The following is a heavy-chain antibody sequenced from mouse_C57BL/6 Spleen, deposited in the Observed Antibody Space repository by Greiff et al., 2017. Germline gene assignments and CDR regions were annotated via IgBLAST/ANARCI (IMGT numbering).Heavy chain of an antibody. J-gene: IGHJ4*01. V-gene: IGHV1-39*01. CDR1: GYSFTDYN. D-gene: IGHD4-1*01. CDR3: TRTWDAMDY. CDR2: INPNYGTT. Sequence: VQLQQSGPELVKPGASVKISCKASGYSFTDYNMNWVKQSNGKSLEWIGVINPNYGTTSYNQKFKGKATLTVDQSSSTAYMPLSSLTSEGAAVYYCTRTWDAMDYWGQGTSVTVSS.